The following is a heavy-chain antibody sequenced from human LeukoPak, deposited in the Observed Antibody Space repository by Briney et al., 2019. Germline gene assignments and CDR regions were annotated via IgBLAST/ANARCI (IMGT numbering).Heavy chain of an antibody. D-gene: IGHD6-13*01. Sequence: ASVKVSCKASGYTFTSYDINWVRQATGQGLEWMGWMNPNSGNTGYAQKFQGGVTMTRNTSISTAYMELSSLRSEDTAVYYCARASRIAAAGTIGYWGQGTLVTVSS. J-gene: IGHJ4*02. CDR2: MNPNSGNT. V-gene: IGHV1-8*01. CDR3: ARASRIAAAGTIGY. CDR1: GYTFTSYD.